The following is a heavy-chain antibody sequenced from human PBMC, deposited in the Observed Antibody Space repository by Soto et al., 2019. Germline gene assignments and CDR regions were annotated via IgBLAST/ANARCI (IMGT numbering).Heavy chain of an antibody. Sequence: HPGGSLRLSCAASGFTFSSYSMNWVRQAPGKVLEWVSYISSSSTIYYADSVKGRFTISRDNAKNSLYLQMNSLRAEDTAVYYCVLQLLYFDYWGQGTLVTVSS. V-gene: IGHV3-48*01. CDR2: ISSSSTI. D-gene: IGHD2-2*01. CDR3: VLQLLYFDY. CDR1: GFTFSSYS. J-gene: IGHJ4*02.